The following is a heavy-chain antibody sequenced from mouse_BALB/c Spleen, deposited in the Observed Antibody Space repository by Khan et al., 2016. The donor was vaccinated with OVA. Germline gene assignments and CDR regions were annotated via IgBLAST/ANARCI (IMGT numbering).Heavy chain of an antibody. J-gene: IGHJ4*01. D-gene: IGHD2-13*01. Sequence: VQLQESGPELVKPGASVRISCKASGYTFTTYYIHWVKQRPGQGLQWIGWIYPGSVNTQYNEQFKGQATLTADKSSSTAYMQLSSLTAEDSAVYLCAKDDDLVGDAMDCWGQGTSVTVAS. V-gene: IGHV1S56*01. CDR3: AKDDDLVGDAMDC. CDR2: IYPGSVNT. CDR1: GYTFTTYY.